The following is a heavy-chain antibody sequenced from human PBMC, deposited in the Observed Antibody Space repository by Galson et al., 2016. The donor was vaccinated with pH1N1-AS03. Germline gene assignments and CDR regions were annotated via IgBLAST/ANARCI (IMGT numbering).Heavy chain of an antibody. Sequence: SLRLSCAASGFTFSGYWMSWVRQAPGKGLEWVAHIKQDGSEKYYVDSVKGRFTISRDNPTNTVYLEMNTLRPEDTAVYYCVKGGGYSHGFLEYYFDSWGQGTLVTVSS. J-gene: IGHJ4*02. V-gene: IGHV3-7*01. CDR2: IKQDGSEK. CDR3: VKGGGYSHGFLEYYFDS. D-gene: IGHD3-3*01. CDR1: GFTFSGYW.